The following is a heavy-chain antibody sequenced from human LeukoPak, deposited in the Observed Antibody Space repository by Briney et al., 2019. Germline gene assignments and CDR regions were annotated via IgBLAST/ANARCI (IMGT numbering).Heavy chain of an antibody. CDR1: GYTFTSYG. CDR2: ISAYNGNT. D-gene: IGHD6-13*01. CDR3: ARENSYSSSWYGNYYYYMDV. V-gene: IGHV1-18*01. Sequence: ASVTVSCKASGYTFTSYGISWVRQAPGQGLEWMGWISAYNGNTNYAQKLQGRVTMTTDTSTSTAYMELRSLRSDDTAVYYCARENSYSSSWYGNYYYYMDVWGKGTTVTISS. J-gene: IGHJ6*03.